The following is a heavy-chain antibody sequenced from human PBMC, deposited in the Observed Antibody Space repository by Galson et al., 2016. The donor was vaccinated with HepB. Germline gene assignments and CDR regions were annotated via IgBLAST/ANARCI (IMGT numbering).Heavy chain of an antibody. CDR2: ISGSGDST. D-gene: IGHD4/OR15-4a*01. Sequence: SLRLSCAASGFIFSTYAMSWVRQAPGKGLEWVSDISGSGDSTYYADSVKGRFTISRDNSKTTLYLQMNSLGVEDTAVYYCAKGRADLTDYYYYGMDVWGHGTTVTVSS. J-gene: IGHJ6*02. V-gene: IGHV3-23*01. CDR3: AKGRADLTDYYYYGMDV. CDR1: GFIFSTYA.